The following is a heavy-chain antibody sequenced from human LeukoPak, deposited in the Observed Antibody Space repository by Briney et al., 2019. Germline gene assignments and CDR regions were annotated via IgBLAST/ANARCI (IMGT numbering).Heavy chain of an antibody. D-gene: IGHD3-22*01. J-gene: IGHJ4*02. V-gene: IGHV1-8*01. CDR3: DRGAYYYDSSGYSNFDY. Sequence: ASVKVSCKASGYTFTSYDIKWVRQAPGQGLEWMGWINPNSGNTDYAQKFQGRVTMTRNTSISTAYMELSSLRFEDTAVYYCDRGAYYYDSSGYSNFDYWGQGTLVTVSS. CDR1: GYTFTSYD. CDR2: INPNSGNT.